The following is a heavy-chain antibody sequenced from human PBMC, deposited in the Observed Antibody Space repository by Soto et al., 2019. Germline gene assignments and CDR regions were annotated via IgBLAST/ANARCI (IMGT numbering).Heavy chain of an antibody. CDR2: ISGSGGST. D-gene: IGHD3-3*01. Sequence: GGSLRLSCAASGFSFSSYAMSWVRQAPGKGLEWVSAISGSGGSTYYADSVKGRFTISRDNSKNTLYLQMNSLRAEDTAVYYCAKSSIFGVVTTRTYYYYGMDVWGQGTTVTVS. CDR3: AKSSIFGVVTTRTYYYYGMDV. CDR1: GFSFSSYA. V-gene: IGHV3-23*01. J-gene: IGHJ6*02.